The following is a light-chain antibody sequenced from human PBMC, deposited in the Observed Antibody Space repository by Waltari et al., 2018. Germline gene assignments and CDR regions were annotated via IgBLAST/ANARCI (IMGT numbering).Light chain of an antibody. V-gene: IGKV4-1*01. Sequence: KSSQSVLHSSNNKNYFAWYQQKPGQPPKLLIYWASTRKSGVPDRFSGSGSGTDFTLTISSLQAEDVAVYYCQQFQSHLRTFGQGTKVEIK. CDR1: QSVLHSSNNKNY. CDR3: QQFQSHLRT. CDR2: WAS. J-gene: IGKJ1*01.